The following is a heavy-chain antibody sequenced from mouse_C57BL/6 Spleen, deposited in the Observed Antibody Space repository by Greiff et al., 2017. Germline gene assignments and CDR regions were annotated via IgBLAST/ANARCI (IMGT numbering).Heavy chain of an antibody. V-gene: IGHV3-6*01. J-gene: IGHJ3*01. CDR2: ISYDGSN. D-gene: IGHD2-1*01. Sequence: DVKLQESGPGLVKPSQSLSLTCSVTGYSITSGYYWNWIRQFPGNKLEWMGYISYDGSNNYNPSLKNRISITRDTSKNQFFLKLNSVTTEDTATYYCARGGNGNPFAYWGQGTLVTVSA. CDR3: ARGGNGNPFAY. CDR1: GYSITSGYY.